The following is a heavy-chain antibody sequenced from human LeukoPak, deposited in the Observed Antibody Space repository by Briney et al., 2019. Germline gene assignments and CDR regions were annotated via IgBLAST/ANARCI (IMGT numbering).Heavy chain of an antibody. Sequence: ASVKVSCKAMGYTLTRHYIYWVRQAPGQGLEWMGIINPTSGTTKMAQKFQGRVTMTRDMSISTAYMELSRLRSDDTAVYYCARDRVQLWPADYWGQGTLVTVSS. J-gene: IGHJ4*02. CDR1: GYTLTRHY. D-gene: IGHD5-18*01. CDR2: INPTSGTT. CDR3: ARDRVQLWPADY. V-gene: IGHV1-46*01.